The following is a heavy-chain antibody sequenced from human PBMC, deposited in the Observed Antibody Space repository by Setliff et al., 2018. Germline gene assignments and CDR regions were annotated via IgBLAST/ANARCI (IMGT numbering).Heavy chain of an antibody. V-gene: IGHV3-30*18. CDR3: AKAHSITMVRGVKSPDY. J-gene: IGHJ4*02. Sequence: PGESLKISCAASGFTFSSYGMHWVRQAPGKGLEWVAVISYDGSNKYYADSVKGRFTISRDNSKNTLYLQMNSLRAEDTAVYYCAKAHSITMVRGVKSPDYWGQGTQVTVSS. CDR2: ISYDGSNK. CDR1: GFTFSSYG. D-gene: IGHD3-10*01.